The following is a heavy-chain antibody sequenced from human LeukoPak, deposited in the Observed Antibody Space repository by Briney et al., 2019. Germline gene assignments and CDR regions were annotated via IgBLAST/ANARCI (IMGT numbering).Heavy chain of an antibody. V-gene: IGHV4-39*07. CDR1: GASISGSGYY. CDR2: IYHTGST. D-gene: IGHD2-2*01. CDR3: ARAPRYCSSTSCPAPDAFDI. J-gene: IGHJ3*02. Sequence: SETLSLTCAVSGASISGSGYYWGWIRQPPGMELQWIGNIYHTGSTYYNASLQSRVTISIDTSKNQFSLRLNSVTAADTAVYYCARAPRYCSSTSCPAPDAFDIWGQGTMVTVSS.